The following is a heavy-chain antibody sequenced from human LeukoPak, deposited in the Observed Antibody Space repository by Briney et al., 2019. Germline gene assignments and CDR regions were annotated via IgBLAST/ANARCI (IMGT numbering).Heavy chain of an antibody. J-gene: IGHJ4*02. Sequence: GGSLRLSCAASGFTFSSYWMHWVRQAPGKGLVWVSRINTDGSSTSYADSVKGRFTISRDNAKNTLYLQMNSLRAEDTAVYYCARGKLDFWSGSPFDYWGQGTLVTVSS. CDR1: GFTFSSYW. D-gene: IGHD3-3*01. CDR3: ARGKLDFWSGSPFDY. V-gene: IGHV3-74*01. CDR2: INTDGSST.